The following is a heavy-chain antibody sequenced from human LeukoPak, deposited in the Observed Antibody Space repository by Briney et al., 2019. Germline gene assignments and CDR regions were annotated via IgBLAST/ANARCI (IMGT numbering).Heavy chain of an antibody. J-gene: IGHJ4*02. Sequence: GGSLRLSCAASGFTFSSYAMSWVRQAPGKGLEWVSAISSSGGSTYYADSVKGRFTISRDNSKNTLYLQMNSLRAEDTAVYYCAKGGYDSSGYYYADYWGQGTLVTVSS. CDR3: AKGGYDSSGYYYADY. V-gene: IGHV3-23*01. CDR2: ISSSGGST. D-gene: IGHD3-22*01. CDR1: GFTFSSYA.